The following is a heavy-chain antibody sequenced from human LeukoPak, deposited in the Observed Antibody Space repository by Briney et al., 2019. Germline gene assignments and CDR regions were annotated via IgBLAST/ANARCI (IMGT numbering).Heavy chain of an antibody. Sequence: GGSLRLSCAASGFTFSSYGMTWVRQAPGKGLEWVSYISSSSSTIYYADSVKGRFTISRDNSKNTLFLQMNSLRAEDTAVYYCARSLETAMALFDYWGQGTLVTVSS. V-gene: IGHV3-48*01. CDR2: ISSSSSTI. J-gene: IGHJ4*02. D-gene: IGHD5-18*01. CDR1: GFTFSSYG. CDR3: ARSLETAMALFDY.